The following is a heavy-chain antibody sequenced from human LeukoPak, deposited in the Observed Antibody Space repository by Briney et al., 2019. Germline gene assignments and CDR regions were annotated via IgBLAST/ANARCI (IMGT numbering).Heavy chain of an antibody. J-gene: IGHJ3*02. CDR3: ARQSAPGGDYSDAFDI. CDR1: GGSISSYY. Sequence: PSETLSLTCTVSGGSISSYYWSWIRQPPGKGLEWIGYIYYSGNTNYDPSLKSRVTISVDTSKNQFSLKLSSVTAADTAVYYCARQSAPGGDYSDAFDIRGQGTMVTVSS. V-gene: IGHV4-59*08. D-gene: IGHD3-10*01. CDR2: IYYSGNT.